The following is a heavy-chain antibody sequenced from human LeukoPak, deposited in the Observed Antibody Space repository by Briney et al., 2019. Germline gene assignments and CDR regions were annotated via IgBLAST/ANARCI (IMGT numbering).Heavy chain of an antibody. Sequence: PSETLSLTCTVSVGSINFFYWSWIRQAPGQGLEWIGYVYYSGSTNYNPSLKSRVTISVDLSKNQFSLKLTSVTAADTAVYYCARLGKRDGSTWLDSWGQGTLVTVSS. D-gene: IGHD6-13*01. CDR1: VGSINFFY. CDR2: VYYSGST. J-gene: IGHJ4*02. CDR3: ARLGKRDGSTWLDS. V-gene: IGHV4-59*08.